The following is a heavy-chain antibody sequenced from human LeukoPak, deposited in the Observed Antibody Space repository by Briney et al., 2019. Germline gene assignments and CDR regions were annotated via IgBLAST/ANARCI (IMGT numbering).Heavy chain of an antibody. V-gene: IGHV1-2*06. CDR1: GYTFTGYY. CDR2: INPNSGGT. CDR3: ARAPPAYYGFWSY. Sequence: ASVKVSCKASGYTFTGYYMHWVRQAPGQGLEWMGRINPNSGGTNYAQKFQGRVTMTRDTSISTAYMELSRLRSDDTAVYYCARAPPAYYGFWSYWGQGTLVTVSS. D-gene: IGHD3-3*01. J-gene: IGHJ4*02.